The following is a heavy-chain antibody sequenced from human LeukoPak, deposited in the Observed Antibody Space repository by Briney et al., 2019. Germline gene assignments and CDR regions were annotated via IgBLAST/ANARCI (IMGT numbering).Heavy chain of an antibody. CDR3: TSQMATILDDAFDI. CDR2: IRSKANSYAT. Sequence: GGSLRLSCAASGFTFSGSAMHWVRQASGKGLEWVGRIRSKANSYATAYAASVKGRFTISRDDSKNTAYLQMNSLKTEDTAVYYCTSQMATILDDAFDIWGQGTMVTVSS. V-gene: IGHV3-73*01. J-gene: IGHJ3*02. CDR1: GFTFSGSA. D-gene: IGHD5-24*01.